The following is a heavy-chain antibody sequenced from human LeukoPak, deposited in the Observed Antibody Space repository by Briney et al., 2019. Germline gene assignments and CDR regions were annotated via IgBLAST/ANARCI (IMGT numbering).Heavy chain of an antibody. CDR1: GYTFTSYA. J-gene: IGHJ3*02. D-gene: IGHD6-19*01. CDR3: ARHSSSGWDDAFDI. V-gene: IGHV1-3*03. CDR2: INAGNGNT. Sequence: ASVKVSCKASGYTFTSYAMHWVRQAPGQRLEWMGWINAGNGNTKYSQEFQGRVTITRGTSASTAYMELSSLRSEDMAVYYCARHSSSGWDDAFDIWGQGTMVTVSS.